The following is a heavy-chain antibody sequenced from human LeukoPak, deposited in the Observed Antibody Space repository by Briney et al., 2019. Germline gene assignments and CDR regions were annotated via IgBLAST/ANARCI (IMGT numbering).Heavy chain of an antibody. CDR3: ASLGTLRS. V-gene: IGHV4-59*05. CDR1: GGSISSYY. Sequence: SETLSLTCTVSGGSISSYYWSWIRQPPGKGLEWIGSISYSGANYNNPSLKSRVSISIDTSKNQFSVKLTSVTAADTAMYYCASLGTLRSWGQGTLVTASS. D-gene: IGHD7-27*01. J-gene: IGHJ5*02. CDR2: ISYSGAN.